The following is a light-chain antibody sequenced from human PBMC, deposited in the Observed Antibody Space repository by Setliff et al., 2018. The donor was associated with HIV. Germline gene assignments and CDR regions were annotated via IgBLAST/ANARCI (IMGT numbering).Light chain of an antibody. CDR3: CSYAGSFYV. Sequence: QSVLTQPASVSGSPGQSITISCTGTSNDVAGYNYVSWYHQHPGKAPKLMIYDVSQRPSGVPDRFSGSKSGNTASLTISGLQAEDEADYYCCSYAGSFYVFGTGTKVTVL. V-gene: IGLV2-11*01. J-gene: IGLJ1*01. CDR2: DVS. CDR1: SNDVAGYNY.